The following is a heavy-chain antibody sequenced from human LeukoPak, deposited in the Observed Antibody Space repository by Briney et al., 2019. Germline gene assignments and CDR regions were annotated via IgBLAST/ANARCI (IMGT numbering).Heavy chain of an antibody. CDR2: IYYSGST. CDR3: ARQPKYSSGWYGGDY. J-gene: IGHJ4*02. CDR1: GGSISSSSYY. D-gene: IGHD6-19*01. V-gene: IGHV4-39*01. Sequence: SETLSLTCTVSGGSISSSSYYWGWSRQPPEKGLEWNGSIYYSGSTYYNPSLKSRVTISVDTSKDQFSLKLSSVTAADTAVYYCARQPKYSSGWYGGDYWGQGTLVTVSS.